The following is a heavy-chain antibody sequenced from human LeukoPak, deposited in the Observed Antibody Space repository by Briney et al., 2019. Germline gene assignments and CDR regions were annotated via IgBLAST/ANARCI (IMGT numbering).Heavy chain of an antibody. CDR1: GFTFSSYA. CDR3: ARARSIAAAGFPAESFLH. J-gene: IGHJ1*01. Sequence: GGTLRLSCAASGFTFSSYAMSWVRQAPGKGLEWVSAISGSGGSTYYADSVKGRFTISRDNSKNTLYLQMNSLRAEDTAVYYCARARSIAAAGFPAESFLHWGQGTLVTVSS. CDR2: ISGSGGST. D-gene: IGHD6-13*01. V-gene: IGHV3-23*01.